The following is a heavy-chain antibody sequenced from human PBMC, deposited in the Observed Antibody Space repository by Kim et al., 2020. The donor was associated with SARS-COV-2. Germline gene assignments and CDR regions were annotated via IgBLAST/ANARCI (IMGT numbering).Heavy chain of an antibody. J-gene: IGHJ6*02. CDR1: GGSISSYY. CDR3: ARLEAEGATPYYHYGMDV. D-gene: IGHD1-26*01. CDR2: IYYSGST. V-gene: IGHV4-59*01. Sequence: SETLSLTCTVSGGSISSYYWSWIRQPPGKGLEWIGYIYYSGSTNYNPSLKSRVTISVDTSKNQFSLKLSSVTAADTAVYYCARLEAEGATPYYHYGMDVWGQGTTVTVSS.